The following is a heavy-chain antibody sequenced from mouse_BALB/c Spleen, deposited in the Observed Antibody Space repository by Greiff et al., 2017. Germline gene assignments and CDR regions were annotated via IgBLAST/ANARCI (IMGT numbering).Heavy chain of an antibody. J-gene: IGHJ2*01. CDR1: GFNIKDTY. D-gene: IGHD1-1*01. Sequence: EVQLQQSGAELVKPGASVKLSCTASGFNIKDTYMHWVKQRPEQGLEWIGRIDPANGNTKYDPKFQGKATITADTSSNTAYLQLSSLTSEDTAVYYCARSGYGSTHFDHWGQGTTLTVSS. CDR2: IDPANGNT. V-gene: IGHV14-3*02. CDR3: ARSGYGSTHFDH.